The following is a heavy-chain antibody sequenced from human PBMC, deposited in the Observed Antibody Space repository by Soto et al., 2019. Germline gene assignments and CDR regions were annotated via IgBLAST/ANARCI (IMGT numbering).Heavy chain of an antibody. CDR1: GGSFSGYY. V-gene: IGHV4-34*01. J-gene: IGHJ4*02. CDR2: INHSGST. D-gene: IGHD3-22*01. Sequence: SETLSLTCAVYGGSFSGYYWSWIRQPPGKGLEWIGEINHSGSTNYNPSLKSRVTISVDTSKNQFSLKLSSVTAADTAVYYCASDYYDSSGPYYFDYWGQGTLATVSS. CDR3: ASDYYDSSGPYYFDY.